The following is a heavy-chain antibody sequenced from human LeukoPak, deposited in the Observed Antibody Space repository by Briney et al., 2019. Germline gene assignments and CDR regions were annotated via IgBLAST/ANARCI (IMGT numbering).Heavy chain of an antibody. CDR2: TYYRSKWYN. CDR1: GESVSSNSAA. D-gene: IGHD4-17*01. J-gene: IGHJ4*02. V-gene: IGHV6-1*01. CDR3: ARERRVYGDSQDFDY. Sequence: SQTLSLTCAISGESVSSNSAAWNWIRQSPSRGLEWLVRTYYRSKWYNDYAVSVKSRITINPDTSKNQFSLQLNSVTPEDTAVYYCARERRVYGDSQDFDYWGQGTLVTVSS.